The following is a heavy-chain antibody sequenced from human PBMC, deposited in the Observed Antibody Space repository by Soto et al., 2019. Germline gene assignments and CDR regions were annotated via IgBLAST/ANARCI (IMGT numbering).Heavy chain of an antibody. V-gene: IGHV1-3*01. CDR1: GYTFTSYA. CDR3: ARDLAAAGTPYYYYGMDV. CDR2: INAGNGNT. D-gene: IGHD6-13*01. Sequence: EASVKVSCKASGYTFTSYAMHWVRQAPGQRLEWMGWINAGNGNTKYSQKFQGRVTITRDTSASTAYMELSSLRSEDTAVYYCARDLAAAGTPYYYYGMDVWGQGTTVTVSS. J-gene: IGHJ6*02.